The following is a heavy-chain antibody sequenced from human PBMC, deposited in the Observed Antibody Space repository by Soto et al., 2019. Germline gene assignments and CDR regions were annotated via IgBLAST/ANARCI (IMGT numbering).Heavy chain of an antibody. CDR1: GYTFTSNS. D-gene: IGHD3-16*02. V-gene: IGHV1-18*04. CDR2: ISAYNGET. J-gene: IGHJ5*02. CDR3: ARVWGSYRAHSGGAGFDP. Sequence: QVQLVQSGAELKKPGASVKVSCAASGYTFTSNSITWVRQAPGQGLEWMGWISAYNGETSYAEKFQGRLTMTTDTATSTAYMELRSLRSDDTAVYYCARVWGSYRAHSGGAGFDPWGQGTLVTVSS.